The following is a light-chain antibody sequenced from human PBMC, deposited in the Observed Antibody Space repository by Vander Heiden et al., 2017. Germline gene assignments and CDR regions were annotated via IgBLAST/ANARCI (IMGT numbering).Light chain of an antibody. Sequence: QHAPVSGSPGNSLTISCTGTNRDVWSYNLVSWHQQHPGKAPKLLVYSVGQPPSVVSYRFSGSKSDNTASLTISGLQAEDEADYYCGSHAGSGTLVFGGGTKLTVL. J-gene: IGLJ2*01. CDR1: NRDVWSYNL. V-gene: IGLV2-23*02. CDR2: SVG. CDR3: GSHAGSGTLV.